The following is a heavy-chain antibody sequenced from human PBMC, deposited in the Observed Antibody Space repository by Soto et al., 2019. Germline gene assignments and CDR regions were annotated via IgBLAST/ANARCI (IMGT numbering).Heavy chain of an antibody. D-gene: IGHD6-19*01. J-gene: IGHJ4*02. V-gene: IGHV4-59*01. CDR2: IYYSGST. Sequence: PSETLSLTCTVSGGSISSYYWSWIRPPPGKGLEWIGYIYYSGSTNYNPSLKSRVTISVDTSKNQFSLKLSSVTAADTAVYYCARGGGNNRLWLVRDLRYYFDDWGQGTLVTVSS. CDR3: ARGGGNNRLWLVRDLRYYFDD. CDR1: GGSISSYY.